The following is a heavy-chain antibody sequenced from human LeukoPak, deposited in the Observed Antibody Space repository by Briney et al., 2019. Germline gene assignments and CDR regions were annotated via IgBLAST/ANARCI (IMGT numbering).Heavy chain of an antibody. CDR2: ISGSSSYI. CDR1: GFTFSNYF. J-gene: IGHJ4*02. Sequence: GGSLRLSCAASGFTFSNYFINWVRQAPGKGLEWVSSISGSSSYIYYADSVKGRFTISRDNAKNSLYLQMSSLGAEDTALYYCARGMTTVTLDYWGQGSLVTVAS. CDR3: ARGMTTVTLDY. V-gene: IGHV3-21*01. D-gene: IGHD4-17*01.